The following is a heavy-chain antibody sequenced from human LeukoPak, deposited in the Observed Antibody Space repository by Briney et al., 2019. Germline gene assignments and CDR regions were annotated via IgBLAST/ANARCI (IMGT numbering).Heavy chain of an antibody. J-gene: IGHJ4*02. CDR2: IYYSGST. Sequence: PSQTLSLTCTVSGGSISSGGYYWSWIRQHPGKGLEWIGYIYYSGSTYYNPSLKSRVTISVDTSKNQFPLKLSSVTAADTAVYYCARAPSRVRGVIRHVREDYWGQGTLVTVSS. V-gene: IGHV4-31*03. D-gene: IGHD3-10*01. CDR3: ARAPSRVRGVIRHVREDY. CDR1: GGSISSGGYY.